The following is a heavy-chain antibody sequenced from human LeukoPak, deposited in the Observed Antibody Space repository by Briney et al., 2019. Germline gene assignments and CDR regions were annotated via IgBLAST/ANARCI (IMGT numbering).Heavy chain of an antibody. D-gene: IGHD2/OR15-2a*01. CDR2: IWYDGSNK. J-gene: IGHJ4*02. Sequence: GGSLRLSCAASGNYWMHWVRQAPGKGLEWVALIWYDGSNKYYADSVKGRLTISRDNSKNTLYLQMNSLRAEDTAVYYCAREGPRGNSQFDYWGRGTLVTVSS. CDR1: GNYW. V-gene: IGHV3-33*08. CDR3: AREGPRGNSQFDY.